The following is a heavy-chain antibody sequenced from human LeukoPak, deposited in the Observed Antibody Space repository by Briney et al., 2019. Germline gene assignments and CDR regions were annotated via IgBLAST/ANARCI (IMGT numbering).Heavy chain of an antibody. Sequence: SETLSLTCAVYGGSFSGYYWSWIRQPPGKGLEWIGEINHSGSTNYNPSLKSRVTISVDTSKNQFSLKLSSVTAADTAVYYCARDSYGMDVWGQGTTVTVSS. V-gene: IGHV4-34*01. CDR3: ARDSYGMDV. J-gene: IGHJ6*02. CDR1: GGSFSGYY. CDR2: INHSGST.